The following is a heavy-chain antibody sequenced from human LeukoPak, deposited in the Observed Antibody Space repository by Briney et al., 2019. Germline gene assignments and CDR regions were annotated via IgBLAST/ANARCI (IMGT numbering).Heavy chain of an antibody. J-gene: IGHJ5*02. CDR3: AKDSGGTYYYDSSGYSWFDP. Sequence: PGGSLRLSCAASGFTFSGYAMSWVRQAPGKGLEWVSAISGSGGSTYYADSVKGRFTISRDNSKNTLYLQMNSLRAEDTAVYYCAKDSGGTYYYDSSGYSWFDPWGQGTLVTVSS. D-gene: IGHD3-22*01. V-gene: IGHV3-23*01. CDR1: GFTFSGYA. CDR2: ISGSGGST.